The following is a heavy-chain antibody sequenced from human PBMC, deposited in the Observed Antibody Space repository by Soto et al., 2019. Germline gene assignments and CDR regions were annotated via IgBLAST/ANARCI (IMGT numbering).Heavy chain of an antibody. D-gene: IGHD3-10*01. J-gene: IGHJ4*02. CDR2: KPYTGSP. Sequence: PSETLSLTCSVSGDSVRRGSYHWSWIRQPPGKGLEWIGFKPYTGSPDYNPSLKSRVVISIDRSKNQFSLKLPSVTATDPAVYFWAKVGRGGDSWGQGALVPVS. CDR1: GDSVRRGSYH. CDR3: AKVGRGGDS. V-gene: IGHV4-61*01.